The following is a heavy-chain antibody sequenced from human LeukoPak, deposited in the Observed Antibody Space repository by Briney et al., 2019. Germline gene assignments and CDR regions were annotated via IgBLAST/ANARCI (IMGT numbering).Heavy chain of an antibody. CDR3: TTDTHRYYYDSSGYSPLFDY. CDR1: GYSFTSYW. Sequence: GESLKISCKGSGYSFTSYWIGWVRQAPGKGLEWVGKIKQDGSEKYFVDSVKGRFTISRDNAKNSLYLQMNSLTAEDTAVYYCTTDTHRYYYDSSGYSPLFDYWGQGTLVTVSS. V-gene: IGHV3-7*01. CDR2: IKQDGSEK. D-gene: IGHD3-22*01. J-gene: IGHJ4*02.